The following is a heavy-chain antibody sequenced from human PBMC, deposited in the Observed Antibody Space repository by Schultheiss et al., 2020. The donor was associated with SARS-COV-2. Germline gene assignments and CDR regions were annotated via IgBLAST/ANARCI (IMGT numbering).Heavy chain of an antibody. J-gene: IGHJ3*02. V-gene: IGHV4-61*02. CDR3: ARQKTGIAARPRGAFDI. D-gene: IGHD6-6*01. Sequence: SETLSLTCTVSGGSISSSSYYWSWIRQPAGKGLEWIGRIYTSGSTNYNPSLKSRVTMSVDTSKNQFSLKLSSVTAADTAVYYCARQKTGIAARPRGAFDIWGQGTMVTVSS. CDR1: GGSISSSSYY. CDR2: IYTSGST.